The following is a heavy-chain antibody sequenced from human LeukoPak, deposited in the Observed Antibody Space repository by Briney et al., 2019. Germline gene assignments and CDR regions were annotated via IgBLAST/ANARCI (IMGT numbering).Heavy chain of an antibody. CDR2: IYYSGST. CDR3: ARAQGLVRGVIKNYYYYYMDV. V-gene: IGHV4-59*01. Sequence: SETLSLTCTVSGGSISSYYRSWLRQPPGKGLEWIGYIYYSGSTNYNPSLKSRVTISVDTSKNQFSLKLSSVTAADTAVYYCARAQGLVRGVIKNYYYYYMDVWGKGTTVTVSS. J-gene: IGHJ6*03. CDR1: GGSISSYY. D-gene: IGHD3-10*01.